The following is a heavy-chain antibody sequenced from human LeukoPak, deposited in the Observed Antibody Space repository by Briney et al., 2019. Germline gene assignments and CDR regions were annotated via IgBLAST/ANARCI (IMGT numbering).Heavy chain of an antibody. Sequence: SETLSLTCTVSGGSISSGDYYWSWIRQPPGKGLEWIGYIYYSGSTYYNPSLKSRVTISVDTSKNQFSLKLSSVTAADTAVYYCARGPSPGYYYDSSGPDNWFDPWGQGTLVTVSS. CDR2: IYYSGST. CDR3: ARGPSPGYYYDSSGPDNWFDP. V-gene: IGHV4-30-4*01. D-gene: IGHD3-22*01. J-gene: IGHJ5*02. CDR1: GGSISSGDYY.